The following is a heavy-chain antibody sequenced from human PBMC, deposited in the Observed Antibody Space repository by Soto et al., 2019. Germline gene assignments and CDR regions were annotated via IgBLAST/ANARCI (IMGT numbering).Heavy chain of an antibody. V-gene: IGHV3-7*01. Sequence: EVQLVESGGGLVQPGGSLRLSCAASGFTFTSYWMTCVRQAPGKGLEWVANINQDGSEKYYVDSVKGRFTISRDNAKNSLYLQMNSLRAEDTAVYYCATYCSGGSCYSYDYWGQGTLVTVSS. CDR2: INQDGSEK. CDR3: ATYCSGGSCYSYDY. D-gene: IGHD2-15*01. J-gene: IGHJ4*02. CDR1: GFTFTSYW.